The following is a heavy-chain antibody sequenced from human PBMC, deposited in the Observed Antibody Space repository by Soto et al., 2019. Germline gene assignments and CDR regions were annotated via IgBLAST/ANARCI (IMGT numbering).Heavy chain of an antibody. J-gene: IGHJ4*02. V-gene: IGHV5-51*01. CDR3: ARRHCSGGSCYLYDY. CDR2: IYPGDSDT. Sequence: PGESLKISCKGSGYSFTSYWIGWVRQMPGKGLEWMGIIYPGDSDTRYSPSFQGQVTISADKSISTAYLQWSSLKASDTAMYYCARRHCSGGSCYLYDYWGQGTLVTVSS. CDR1: GYSFTSYW. D-gene: IGHD2-15*01.